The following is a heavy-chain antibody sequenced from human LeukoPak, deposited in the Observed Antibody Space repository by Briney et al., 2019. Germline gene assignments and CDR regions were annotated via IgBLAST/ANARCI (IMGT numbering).Heavy chain of an antibody. J-gene: IGHJ5*02. Sequence: SETLSLTCTVSAYSISSGYYWGWIRQPPGKGLERIGSIFHGGNTYYNPSLKTRVTISVDTSKNQFSLKLSSVTASDTAVYYCARGRSPGYSAHDGIDPWGQGTLVTVSA. D-gene: IGHD5-12*01. CDR3: ARGRSPGYSAHDGIDP. CDR1: AYSISSGYY. V-gene: IGHV4-38-2*02. CDR2: IFHGGNT.